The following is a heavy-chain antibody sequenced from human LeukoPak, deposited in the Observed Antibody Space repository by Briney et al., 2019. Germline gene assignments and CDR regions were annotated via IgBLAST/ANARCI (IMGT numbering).Heavy chain of an antibody. Sequence: GGSLSLSCAASGFTFSSYAMTWVRQAPGKGLEWVAAITSGGLAFYTDAVKGRVTISRDNSINTLYLQMNSLRADDTAVYYCAKPFRDCSSATCYVSFDDGGQGTLVTV. CDR1: GFTFSSYA. D-gene: IGHD2-2*01. CDR3: AKPFRDCSSATCYVSFDD. V-gene: IGHV3-23*01. CDR2: ITSGGLA. J-gene: IGHJ4*02.